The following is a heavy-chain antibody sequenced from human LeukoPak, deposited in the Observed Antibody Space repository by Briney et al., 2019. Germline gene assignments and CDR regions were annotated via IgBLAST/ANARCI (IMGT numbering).Heavy chain of an antibody. CDR3: AKGHIVAVTAILYYFDY. J-gene: IGHJ4*02. CDR1: GFTFSSYA. Sequence: GGSLRLSCAASGFTFSSYAMSWVRQAPGKGLEWVSAISGSGGSTYYADSVKGRFTISRDNSKNTLYLQMNSLRAEDTAVYYCAKGHIVAVTAILYYFDYWGQGTLVTVSS. D-gene: IGHD2-21*02. V-gene: IGHV3-23*01. CDR2: ISGSGGST.